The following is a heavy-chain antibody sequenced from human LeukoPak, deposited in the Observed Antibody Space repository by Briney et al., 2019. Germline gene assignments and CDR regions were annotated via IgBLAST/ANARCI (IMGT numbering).Heavy chain of an antibody. CDR1: GGSISSSSDY. CDR2: IYYHENT. V-gene: IGHV4-39*01. D-gene: IGHD3-10*01. J-gene: IGHJ4*02. CDR3: AKHYMGSYDNRGLDY. Sequence: PSETLSLTCTVSGGSISSSSDYWGWIRQAPGKGLEWIGSIYYHENTYYNSSLKSRVTISVDTSKNQFSLKLSSVTAADTAVYYCAKHYMGSYDNRGLDYWGQGSLVTVSS.